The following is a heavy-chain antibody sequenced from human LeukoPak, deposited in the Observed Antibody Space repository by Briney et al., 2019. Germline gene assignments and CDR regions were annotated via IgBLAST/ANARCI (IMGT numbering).Heavy chain of an antibody. CDR3: ARGYSGYDHTFDY. CDR2: IYYSGST. V-gene: IGHV4-59*01. J-gene: IGHJ4*02. Sequence: SETLSLTCTVSGGSISSYYWSWIRQPPGKGLEWIGCIYYSGSTNYNPSLESRVTISVDTSKNQFSLKLSSVTAADTAMYYCARGYSGYDHTFDYWGQGTLVTVSS. CDR1: GGSISSYY. D-gene: IGHD5-12*01.